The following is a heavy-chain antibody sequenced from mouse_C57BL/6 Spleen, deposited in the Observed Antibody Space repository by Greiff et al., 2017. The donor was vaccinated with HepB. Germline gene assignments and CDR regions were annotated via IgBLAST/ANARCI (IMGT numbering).Heavy chain of an antibody. D-gene: IGHD1-1*01. V-gene: IGHV1-81*01. Sequence: VQLQQSGAELARPGASVKLSCKASGYTFTSYGISWVKQRTGQGLEWIGEIYPRSGNTYYNEKFKGKATLTADKSSSTAYMELRSLTSEDSAVYFCASCYYGSSSVYYFDYWGQGTTLTVSS. CDR3: ASCYYGSSSVYYFDY. CDR1: GYTFTSYG. CDR2: IYPRSGNT. J-gene: IGHJ2*01.